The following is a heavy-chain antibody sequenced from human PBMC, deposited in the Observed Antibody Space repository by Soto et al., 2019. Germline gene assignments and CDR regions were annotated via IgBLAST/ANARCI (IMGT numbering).Heavy chain of an antibody. CDR1: GFTFSSYA. J-gene: IGHJ4*02. Sequence: GGSLRLSCAASGFTFSSYAMSWVRQAPGKGLEWVSAISGSGGSTYYADSVKGRFTISRDNSKNTLYLQMNSLRAEDTAVYYCAKEPHAPDWLSNVDYFDYWGQGTLVTVSS. CDR2: ISGSGGST. V-gene: IGHV3-23*01. D-gene: IGHD3-9*01. CDR3: AKEPHAPDWLSNVDYFDY.